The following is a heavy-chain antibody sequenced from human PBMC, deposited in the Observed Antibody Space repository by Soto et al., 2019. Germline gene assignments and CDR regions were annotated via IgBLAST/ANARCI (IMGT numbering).Heavy chain of an antibody. D-gene: IGHD4-17*01. V-gene: IGHV4-34*01. CDR3: AKLATVTTNLDY. Sequence: SVSLCLTFALDGGSFKGSYWSWNAQPPGKGLGWSGEINQSGSTNYNPSVKSRVTLSGDTSKSQSSLKLSSVTAADTAVYYCAKLATVTTNLDYCGQGTLVTVS. J-gene: IGHJ4*02. CDR2: INQSGST. CDR1: GGSFKGSY.